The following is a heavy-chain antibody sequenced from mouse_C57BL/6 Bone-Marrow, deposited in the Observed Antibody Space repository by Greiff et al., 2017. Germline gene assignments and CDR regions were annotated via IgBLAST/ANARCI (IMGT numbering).Heavy chain of an antibody. D-gene: IGHD1-1*01. CDR2: IHPSDSDT. CDR3: AIEDYSSKGAWFAY. V-gene: IGHV1-74*01. Sequence: VQLQQPGAELVKPGASVKVSCKASGYTFTSYWMHWVKQRPGQGLEWIGRIHPSDSDTNYNQKFKGKATLTVDKSSSPAYMQLSSLTSEDSAVYYCAIEDYSSKGAWFAYWGQGTLVTVSA. J-gene: IGHJ3*01. CDR1: GYTFTSYW.